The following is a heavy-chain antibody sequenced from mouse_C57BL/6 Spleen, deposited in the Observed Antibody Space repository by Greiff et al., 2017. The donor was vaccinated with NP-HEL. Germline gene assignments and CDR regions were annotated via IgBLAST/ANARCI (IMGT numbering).Heavy chain of an antibody. J-gene: IGHJ3*01. V-gene: IGHV1-80*01. CDR2: IYPGDGDT. Sequence: QVQLQQSGAELVKPGASVKISCKASGYAFSSYWMNWVKQRPGKGLEWIGQIYPGDGDTNYNGKFKGKATLTADKSSSTAYMQLSSLTSEDSAVYFCARKDYYGSSHGEAWFAYWGQGTLVTVSA. D-gene: IGHD1-1*01. CDR1: GYAFSSYW. CDR3: ARKDYYGSSHGEAWFAY.